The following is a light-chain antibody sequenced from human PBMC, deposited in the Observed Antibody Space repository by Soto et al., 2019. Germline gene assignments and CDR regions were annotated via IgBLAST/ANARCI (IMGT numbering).Light chain of an antibody. Sequence: EIVLTQSPGTLSLSPGERATLSCRASQSVSSYLAWYQQKPGQAPRLLIYDASNRATGIPARFSGSGSGTEFTLTIRSLEPEDFAVYYCKQRSNWLTCGGGTKVDIK. V-gene: IGKV3-11*01. J-gene: IGKJ4*01. CDR1: QSVSSY. CDR2: DAS. CDR3: KQRSNWLT.